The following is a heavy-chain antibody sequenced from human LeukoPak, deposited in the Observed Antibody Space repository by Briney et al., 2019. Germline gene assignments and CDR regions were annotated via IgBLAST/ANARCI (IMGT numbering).Heavy chain of an antibody. CDR2: INTNTGNP. J-gene: IGHJ5*02. Sequence: GASVKVSCKASGYTFTSYAMNWVRQAPGQGLEWMGWINTNTGNPTYAQGFTGRFVFSLDTSVSTAYLQISSLKAEDTAVYYCARALRATYYYNSSGSGGFDPWGQGTLVTVSS. D-gene: IGHD3-22*01. CDR3: ARALRATYYYNSSGSGGFDP. CDR1: GYTFTSYA. V-gene: IGHV7-4-1*02.